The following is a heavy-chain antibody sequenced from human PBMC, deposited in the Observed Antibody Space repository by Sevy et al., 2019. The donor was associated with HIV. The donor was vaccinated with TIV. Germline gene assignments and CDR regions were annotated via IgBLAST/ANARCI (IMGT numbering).Heavy chain of an antibody. J-gene: IGHJ3*02. CDR3: AKDRVWELGDSFDI. Sequence: GGSLRLSCAASGFTFISYAMNWVRQAPGKGLEWVSGLSGSGGSTNYADSVKGRFTISRDNSKNTLYLQMSSLRAEDTAVYYCAKDRVWELGDSFDIWGQGTMVTVSS. CDR2: LSGSGGST. CDR1: GFTFISYA. V-gene: IGHV3-23*01. D-gene: IGHD6-13*01.